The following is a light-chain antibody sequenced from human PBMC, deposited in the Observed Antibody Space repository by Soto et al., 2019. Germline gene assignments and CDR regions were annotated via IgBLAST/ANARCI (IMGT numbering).Light chain of an antibody. Sequence: DIQMTQSPSSVSASIGDRVTITCRASQGVDSWLGWYQQKPGKAPKLLIYKASSLESGVPSRFSGSGSGTEFSLTINSLQADDFATYYCQQYDSYPLTFGGGTKVDIK. CDR3: QQYDSYPLT. CDR1: QGVDSW. J-gene: IGKJ4*01. CDR2: KAS. V-gene: IGKV1-5*03.